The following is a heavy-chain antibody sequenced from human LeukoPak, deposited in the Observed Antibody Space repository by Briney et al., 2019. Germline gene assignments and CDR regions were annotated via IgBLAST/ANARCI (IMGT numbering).Heavy chain of an antibody. Sequence: ASVKVSCKASGYTFTSYYMHWVRQAPGQGLEWMGIINPSGGSTSYAQKFQGRVTMTRDTSTSTVYMELSSLRSEDTAVYYCARTPGSYGFPFQYFDYWGQGTLVTVSS. V-gene: IGHV1-46*01. CDR3: ARTPGSYGFPFQYFDY. D-gene: IGHD5-18*01. J-gene: IGHJ4*02. CDR2: INPSGGST. CDR1: GYTFTSYY.